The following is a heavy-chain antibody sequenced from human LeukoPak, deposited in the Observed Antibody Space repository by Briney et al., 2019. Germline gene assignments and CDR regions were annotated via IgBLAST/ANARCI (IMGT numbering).Heavy chain of an antibody. J-gene: IGHJ4*02. CDR2: ISRSGDTI. CDR3: AGYHWNSGVVY. Sequence: KPGGSLRLSCAASGFTFSDYAMSWIRQAPGQGLEWVSYISRSGDTIDYADSVKGRFSISRDNAKNSLYLQMNSLRAEDTAVYYCAGYHWNSGVVYWGQRTLVTVSS. D-gene: IGHD1-7*01. CDR1: GFTFSDYA. V-gene: IGHV3-11*01.